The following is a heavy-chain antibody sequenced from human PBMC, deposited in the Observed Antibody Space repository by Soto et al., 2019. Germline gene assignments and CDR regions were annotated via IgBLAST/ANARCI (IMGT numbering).Heavy chain of an antibody. J-gene: IGHJ4*02. CDR1: GGSISNYY. CDR3: ARDHPHSYGVYYFDY. Sequence: PSETLSLTCTVSGGSISNYYWSWIRQPPGKGLEWIGYIYSSGSTHYNPSLQSRVTISIDTYKNQVSLKVNSVTAADTAVYYCARDHPHSYGVYYFDYWGQGTPVTVSS. D-gene: IGHD5-18*01. CDR2: IYSSGST. V-gene: IGHV4-59*01.